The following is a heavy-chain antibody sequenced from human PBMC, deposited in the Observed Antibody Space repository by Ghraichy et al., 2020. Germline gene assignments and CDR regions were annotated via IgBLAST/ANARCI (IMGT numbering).Heavy chain of an antibody. CDR1: RFACSSYK. Sequence: GGSLRLSCAASRFACSSYKMNWVRQAPGKGLKRVLYISSSGSTIYYADSVKGRFTIPRDNANNSLYLQMNSLGAEDTAVYYCARGGFCFDITGYSFGYWG. CDR3: ARGGFCFDITGYSFGY. J-gene: IGHJ4*01. CDR2: ISSSGSTI. D-gene: IGHD3-22*01. V-gene: IGHV3-48*03.